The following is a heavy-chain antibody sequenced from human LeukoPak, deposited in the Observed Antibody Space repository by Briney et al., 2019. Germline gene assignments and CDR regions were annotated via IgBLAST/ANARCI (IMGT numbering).Heavy chain of an antibody. CDR1: GFSFSSYG. CDR2: INDRGNDK. Sequence: GSLRLSCAASGFSFSSYGMNWVRQAPGKGLEWVSVINDRGNDKLYANSVKGRFTISRDNSKDTSYPQMTSLRAEDTAVYYCARDKYYYGSGAEHYYHYGMDVWGQGTTVTVSS. CDR3: ARDKYYYGSGAEHYYHYGMDV. J-gene: IGHJ6*02. V-gene: IGHV3-23*01. D-gene: IGHD3-10*01.